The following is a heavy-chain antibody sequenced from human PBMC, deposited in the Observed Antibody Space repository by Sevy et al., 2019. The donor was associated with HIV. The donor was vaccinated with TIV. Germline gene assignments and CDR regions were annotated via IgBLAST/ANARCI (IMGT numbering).Heavy chain of an antibody. CDR1: GFTFSSYS. Sequence: GWSLRLSCAASGFTFSSYSMNWVRQAPGKGLEWVSSISSSSDYVLHADSVKGRFTISRDNAKNSLYLQMNSLRAEDTAVSYCARWDADRRWYFDYWGQGTLVTVSS. J-gene: IGHJ4*02. CDR2: ISSSSDYV. V-gene: IGHV3-21*01. CDR3: ARWDADRRWYFDY. D-gene: IGHD1-26*01.